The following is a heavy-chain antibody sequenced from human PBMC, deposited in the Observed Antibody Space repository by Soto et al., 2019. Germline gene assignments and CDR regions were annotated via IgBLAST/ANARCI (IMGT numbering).Heavy chain of an antibody. J-gene: IGHJ4*02. CDR3: ARRDSGGFYRFFDS. CDR1: GYTLTELS. V-gene: IGHV1-24*01. Sequence: AAVKFSCKVSGYTLTELSMHWVRQAPGQGLEWMGGTGSGTGPGNHAQKFQGRLTVTADKSTSTVYMELTNLSSEDTAVYYCARRDSGGFYRFFDSWGQGTLVTVSS. CDR2: TGSGTGPG. D-gene: IGHD2-15*01.